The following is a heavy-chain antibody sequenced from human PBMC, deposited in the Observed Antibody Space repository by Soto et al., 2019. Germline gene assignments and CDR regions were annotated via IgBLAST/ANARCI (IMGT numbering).Heavy chain of an antibody. CDR3: ARDRVRSSGYYGMDV. D-gene: IGHD2-8*01. CDR1: GGSIRRPNFS. Sequence: SETLSLTCTVIGGSIRRPNFSWGWLRQHPGKGPEWIGNIYYNGTTTYSPSLESRLTISLDPSKNQFSLTLKSVTAADTAVYYCARDRVRSSGYYGMDVWGRGTTVTV. CDR2: IYYNGTT. J-gene: IGHJ6*02. V-gene: IGHV4-31*03.